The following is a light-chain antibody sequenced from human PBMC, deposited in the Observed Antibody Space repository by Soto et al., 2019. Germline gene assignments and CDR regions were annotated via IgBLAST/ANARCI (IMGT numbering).Light chain of an antibody. J-gene: IGLJ1*01. Sequence: QSALTQPASVSGSPGQSITIFCTGTSSDIGGYNYVSWYQQHPGKAPKLMIYDVSNRPSGVSNRFSGSKSGNTASLTISGLQAEDEADYYCRSYTSSSTSYVFGTGPKVTVL. CDR2: DVS. V-gene: IGLV2-14*01. CDR3: RSYTSSSTSYV. CDR1: SSDIGGYNY.